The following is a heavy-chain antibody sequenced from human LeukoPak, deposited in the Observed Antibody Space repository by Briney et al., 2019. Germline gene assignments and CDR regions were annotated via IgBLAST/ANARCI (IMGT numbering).Heavy chain of an antibody. J-gene: IGHJ3*02. CDR2: ISSSSSYT. Sequence: GGSLRLSCAASEFTFNSYWMHWVRQAPGKGLEWISYISSSSSYTNNIDSVKGRFTISRDNAKNSLYLQMNSLRAEDTAVYYCARGLSLSSGDAFDIWGQGTMVTVSS. CDR3: ARGLSLSSGDAFDI. D-gene: IGHD3-22*01. V-gene: IGHV3-11*05. CDR1: EFTFNSYW.